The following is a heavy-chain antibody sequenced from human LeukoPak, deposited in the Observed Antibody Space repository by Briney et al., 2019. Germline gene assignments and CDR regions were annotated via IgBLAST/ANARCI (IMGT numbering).Heavy chain of an antibody. V-gene: IGHV3-11*01. CDR1: GFTFSDYY. D-gene: IGHD3-10*01. J-gene: IGHJ4*02. CDR3: ASSHRYGSGAFGRFDY. Sequence: GGSLRLSCAASGFTFSDYYMSWIRQAPGKGLEWVSYISSSGSTIYYADPVKGRFTISRDNAKNSLYLQMNSLRAEDTAVYYCASSHRYGSGAFGRFDYWGQGTWSPSPQ. CDR2: ISSSGSTI.